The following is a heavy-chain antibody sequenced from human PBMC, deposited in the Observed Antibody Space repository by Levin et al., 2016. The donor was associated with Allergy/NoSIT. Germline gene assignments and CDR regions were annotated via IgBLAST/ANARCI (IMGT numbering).Heavy chain of an antibody. D-gene: IGHD2/OR15-2a*01. CDR3: ARDDRTTTDLDY. J-gene: IGHJ4*02. CDR1: GFTFTHYA. V-gene: IGHV3-33*01. Sequence: GESLKISCAASGFTFTHYAFHWVRQAPGKGLEWMSLIWYDGTNKFYADSVKGRFTISRDNSQNTLFLQMNSLRPEDTAVYFCARDDRTTTDLDYWGQGTLVIVSS. CDR2: IWYDGTNK.